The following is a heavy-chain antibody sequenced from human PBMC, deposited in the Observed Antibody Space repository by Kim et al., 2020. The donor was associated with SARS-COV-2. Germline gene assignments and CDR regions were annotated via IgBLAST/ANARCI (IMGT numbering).Heavy chain of an antibody. CDR1: GDASSSSSYS. CDR2: ISYSGNT. V-gene: IGHV4-39*02. Sequence: SETLSLTCSVFGDASSSSSYSWGWIRQPPGQGLEWIGSISYSGNTYYNPSLKSRVTISVDTSKKDFSLNLSSVTAADTAVYYCARLGGSGFGVVIMWGQGTLVTVSS. CDR3: ARLGGSGFGVVIM. D-gene: IGHD3-3*01. J-gene: IGHJ4*02.